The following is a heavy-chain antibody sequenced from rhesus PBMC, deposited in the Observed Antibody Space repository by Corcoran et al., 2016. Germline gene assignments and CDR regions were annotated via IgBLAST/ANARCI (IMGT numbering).Heavy chain of an antibody. J-gene: IGHJ4*01. CDR3: ARAQMNSLDS. Sequence: QLQLQESGPGLVKPSETLSVTCAVSGGSISSSYWSWIRQAPGEGLEWIGYIDGSGRSPNYNPSLKRRVTLSVDTSKNQLSLKLSSVTAADTAVYYCARAQMNSLDSWGQGVLVTVSS. CDR2: IDGSGRSP. V-gene: IGHV4-169*01. CDR1: GGSISSSY. D-gene: IGHD1-32*01.